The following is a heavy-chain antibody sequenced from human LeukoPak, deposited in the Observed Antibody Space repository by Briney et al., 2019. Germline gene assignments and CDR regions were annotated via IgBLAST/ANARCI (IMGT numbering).Heavy chain of an antibody. CDR2: ISYDGSNK. Sequence: GGSLRLSCAASGFTFSSYAMHWVRQAPGKGLEWVAVISYDGSNKYYADSVKGRFAISRDNSKNTLYLQMNSLRAEDTAVYYCARSPRLTGAFFDYWGQGTLVTVSS. J-gene: IGHJ4*02. CDR1: GFTFSSYA. CDR3: ARSPRLTGAFFDY. V-gene: IGHV3-30*09. D-gene: IGHD3-10*01.